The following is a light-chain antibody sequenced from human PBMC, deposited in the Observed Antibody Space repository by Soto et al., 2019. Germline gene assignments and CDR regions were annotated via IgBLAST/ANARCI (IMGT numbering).Light chain of an antibody. CDR3: QQNYNAPPT. CDR1: QNVGSY. CDR2: AAS. V-gene: IGKV1-39*01. Sequence: DIQMTQSPSSLSASVGDRVTITCRASQNVGSYLSWYQHRPGEAPKLLIYAASSLQSGVPSRFSGSESGTDFTLTINSLQPEDFATYSCQQNYNAPPTFGQGTQVAIK. J-gene: IGKJ1*01.